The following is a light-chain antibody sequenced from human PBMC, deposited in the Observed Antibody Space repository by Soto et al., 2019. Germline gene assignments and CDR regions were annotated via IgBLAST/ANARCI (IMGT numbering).Light chain of an antibody. CDR3: QQDNNWPFT. V-gene: IGKV3-15*01. Sequence: EIVMTQSTATLSVSPGERATLSCRASQSVSSNLAWYQQKPGQAPRLIIYGAYTRATGIPARFSGSESGTEFTLTISSLQSEDFSVYYCQQDNNWPFTFGPGTKVDIK. CDR1: QSVSSN. J-gene: IGKJ3*01. CDR2: GAY.